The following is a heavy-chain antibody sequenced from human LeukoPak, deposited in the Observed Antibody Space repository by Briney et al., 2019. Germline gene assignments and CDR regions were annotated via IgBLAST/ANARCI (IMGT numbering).Heavy chain of an antibody. J-gene: IGHJ6*03. CDR3: ARVDSYGFPPYYYYYMDV. V-gene: IGHV4-59*01. CDR2: IYYSGST. D-gene: IGHD5-18*01. Sequence: SETLSLTCTVSGGSISSYYWSWIRQPPGKGLEWIGYIYYSGSTNYNPSLKSRLTISVDTSKNQFSLKLSSVTAADTAVYYCARVDSYGFPPYYYYYMDVWGKGTTVTISS. CDR1: GGSISSYY.